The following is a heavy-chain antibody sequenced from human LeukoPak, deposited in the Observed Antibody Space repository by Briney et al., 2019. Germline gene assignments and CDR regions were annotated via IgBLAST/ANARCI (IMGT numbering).Heavy chain of an antibody. Sequence: PSETLSLTCAVSGYSISSGYYWGWIRQPPGKGLEWIGSIYHSGSTYYNPSLKSRVTISVDTSKNQFSLKLSSVTAADTAVYYCARHYPQRGVVVIPVVYFDYWGQGTLVTVSS. D-gene: IGHD3-22*01. CDR1: GYSISSGYY. CDR2: IYHSGST. J-gene: IGHJ4*02. V-gene: IGHV4-38-2*01. CDR3: ARHYPQRGVVVIPVVYFDY.